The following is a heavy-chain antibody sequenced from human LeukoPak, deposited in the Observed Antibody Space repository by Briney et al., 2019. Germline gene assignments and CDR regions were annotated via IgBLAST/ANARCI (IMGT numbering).Heavy chain of an antibody. Sequence: GGSLRLSCAASGFTFSSYWMSWVRQAPGKGLEWVANIKQDGSEKYYVDSVKGRFTISRDNAKNSLYLQMNSLRAEDTAVYYCARGAVPAATRKYYYGMDVWGKGTTVTVSS. CDR3: ARGAVPAATRKYYYGMDV. V-gene: IGHV3-7*03. CDR2: IKQDGSEK. D-gene: IGHD2-2*01. CDR1: GFTFSSYW. J-gene: IGHJ6*04.